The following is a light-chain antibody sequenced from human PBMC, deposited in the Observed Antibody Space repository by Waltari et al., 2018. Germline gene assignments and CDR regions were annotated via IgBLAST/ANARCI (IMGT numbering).Light chain of an antibody. J-gene: IGLJ2*01. V-gene: IGLV2-14*03. CDR1: SSDIGVSNY. CDR3: SSYTTSHTLEVI. Sequence: QSALTQPASVSGSPGQSITISCTGTSSDIGVSNYVSWYQPHPGKAPKLLIYHVNTRPAGVSNRFSGSKSGKTASSPTSGLQAEEESDYFCSSYTTSHTLEVIFGTGTKLTVL. CDR2: HVN.